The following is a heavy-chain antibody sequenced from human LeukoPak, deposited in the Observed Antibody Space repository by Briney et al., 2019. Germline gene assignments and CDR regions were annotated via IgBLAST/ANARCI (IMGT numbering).Heavy chain of an antibody. V-gene: IGHV3-23*01. CDR1: GFTFSSFG. Sequence: GGSLRLSCGASGFTFSSFGMSWVRQAPGKGLEWVSAISGSDGTTYYADSMKGRFTISRDNSKNTVYLQMNRLRAEDTAVYYCAKRYSRSGFDYWGQGTLVTVSS. CDR3: AKRYSRSGFDY. CDR2: ISGSDGTT. D-gene: IGHD6-13*01. J-gene: IGHJ4*02.